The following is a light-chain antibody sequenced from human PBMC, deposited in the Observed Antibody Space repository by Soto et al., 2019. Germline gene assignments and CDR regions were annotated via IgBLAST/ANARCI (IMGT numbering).Light chain of an antibody. CDR3: QQYGSPPVS. V-gene: IGKV3-20*01. CDR2: GAS. Sequence: EVALTQSPGTLSLSPGEIATLSCRASQSVRSSYLAWYQKKPGQAPRLLISGASSSATGIPDRFSGSGSGTDFTLTISRLEPEDFAVYYCQQYGSPPVSFGQGTRLEIK. CDR1: QSVRSSY. J-gene: IGKJ5*01.